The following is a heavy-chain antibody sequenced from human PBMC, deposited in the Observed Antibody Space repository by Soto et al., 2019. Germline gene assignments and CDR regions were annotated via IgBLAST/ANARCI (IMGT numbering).Heavy chain of an antibody. J-gene: IGHJ4*02. CDR3: AIWGIVRYYFDY. V-gene: IGHV3-66*01. D-gene: IGHD3-16*01. CDR2: IYSGGST. Sequence: EVQLVESGGGLVQPGGSLRLSCAASGFTVSSNYMSWVRQAPGKGLEWASVIYSGGSTYYADSVKGRFTISRDNSKNTLYRQMNSLRAEDTAVYYCAIWGIVRYYFDYWGQGTLVTVSS. CDR1: GFTVSSNY.